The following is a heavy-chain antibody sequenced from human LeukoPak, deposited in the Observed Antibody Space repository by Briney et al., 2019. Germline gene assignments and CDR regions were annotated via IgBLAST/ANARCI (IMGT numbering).Heavy chain of an antibody. Sequence: SETLSLTCTVPGGSISSSSYYWGWIRRPPGKGLEWIGSIYYSGITYYNPSLKSRVTISVDTSKNQFSLKLSSVTAADTAVYYCARSGSYPLGYYYYYMDVWGKGTTVTVSS. CDR1: GGSISSSSYY. CDR3: ARSGSYPLGYYYYYMDV. V-gene: IGHV4-39*07. CDR2: IYYSGIT. J-gene: IGHJ6*03. D-gene: IGHD1-26*01.